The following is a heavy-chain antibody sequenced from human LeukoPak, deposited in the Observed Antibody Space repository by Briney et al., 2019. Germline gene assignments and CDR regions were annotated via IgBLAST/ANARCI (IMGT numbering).Heavy chain of an antibody. CDR2: INWNGGST. CDR3: AKDPALYGSGSYYNPGY. CDR1: GFTFDDYG. Sequence: PGGSLRLSCAASGFTFDDYGMSWVRQAPGKGLEWVSGINWNGGSTGYADSVKGRFTISRDNSKNALYLQMNSLRAEDTAVYYCAKDPALYGSGSYYNPGYWGQGTLVTVSS. D-gene: IGHD3-10*01. V-gene: IGHV3-20*04. J-gene: IGHJ4*02.